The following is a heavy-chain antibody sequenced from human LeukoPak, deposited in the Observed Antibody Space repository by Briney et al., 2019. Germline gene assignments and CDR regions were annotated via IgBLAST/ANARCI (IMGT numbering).Heavy chain of an antibody. CDR2: FDPEDGET. J-gene: IGHJ4*02. D-gene: IGHD3-3*01. Sequence: ASVKVSCKVSGYTLTELSMHWVRQAPGKGREWMGGFDPEDGETIYAQKFQGRVTMTEDTSTDTAYMELSSLRSEDTAVYYCATAVFGVVIIPNYFDYWGQGTLATVSS. CDR1: GYTLTELS. CDR3: ATAVFGVVIIPNYFDY. V-gene: IGHV1-24*01.